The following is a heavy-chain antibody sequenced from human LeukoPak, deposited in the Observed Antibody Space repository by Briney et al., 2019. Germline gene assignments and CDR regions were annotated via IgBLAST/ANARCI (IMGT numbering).Heavy chain of an antibody. CDR1: GFTFSQYS. Sequence: GGSLRLSCAASGFTFSQYSMSWLRQAPGKGLEWVANIKQDGSAKYYVDSVKGRFTISRDDSKNSLYLQMDSLRAEDTAVYYCARDPRSSWYRAIDYWGQGSLVTVSS. V-gene: IGHV3-7*01. J-gene: IGHJ4*02. CDR2: IKQDGSAK. D-gene: IGHD6-13*01. CDR3: ARDPRSSWYRAIDY.